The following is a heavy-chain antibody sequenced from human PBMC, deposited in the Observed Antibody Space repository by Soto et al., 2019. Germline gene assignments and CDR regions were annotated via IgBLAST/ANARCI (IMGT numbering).Heavy chain of an antibody. D-gene: IGHD3-3*01. CDR2: FDPEDGET. V-gene: IGHV1-24*01. Sequence: ASVKVSCKVSGYTLTELSMHWVRQAPGKGLEWMGGFDPEDGETIYAQKFQGRVTMTEDTSTDTAYMELSSLRSEDTAVYYCATAIGIRYDFLRGPFDYWGQGTLVTVSS. CDR3: ATAIGIRYDFLRGPFDY. J-gene: IGHJ4*02. CDR1: GYTLTELS.